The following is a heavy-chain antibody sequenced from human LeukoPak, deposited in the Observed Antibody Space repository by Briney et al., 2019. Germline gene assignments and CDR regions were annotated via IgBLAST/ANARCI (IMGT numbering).Heavy chain of an antibody. J-gene: IGHJ4*02. CDR3: ASHRRSHGAEY. Sequence: PSETLSLTCTVSGGSFEHYFWSWIRQPPGKGLEFIGYVYYTGSTDYSPSLKSRLTISADTSKNQFSLKLRSVTAADTAVYYCASHRRSHGAEYWGQGTLVTVSS. CDR2: VYYTGST. V-gene: IGHV4-59*01. D-gene: IGHD5-18*01. CDR1: GGSFEHYF.